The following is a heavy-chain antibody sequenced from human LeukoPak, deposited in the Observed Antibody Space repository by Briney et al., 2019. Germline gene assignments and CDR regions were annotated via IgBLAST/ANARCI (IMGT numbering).Heavy chain of an antibody. Sequence: GASMKVSCKASGYTFTSYFIHWVRQAPGQGLKWMGIINPSSGSTSYAQKFQGRITMTRDTSTSTVYMELSSLRSDDTAVYYCARVRAPYYDIFTSSYKDYYYYGMDVWGQGTTVTVSS. V-gene: IGHV1-46*01. CDR3: ARVRAPYYDIFTSSYKDYYYYGMDV. D-gene: IGHD3-9*01. J-gene: IGHJ6*02. CDR2: INPSSGST. CDR1: GYTFTSYF.